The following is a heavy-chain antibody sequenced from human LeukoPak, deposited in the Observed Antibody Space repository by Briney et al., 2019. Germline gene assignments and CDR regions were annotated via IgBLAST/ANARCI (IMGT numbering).Heavy chain of an antibody. V-gene: IGHV1-2*02. CDR2: INPNSGGT. Sequence: ASVKVSCKASGYTFTGYYMHWVRQAPGQGLELMGWINPNSGGTNYAQKFQGRVTMTRDTSISTAYMELSRLRSDHTAVYYCARVRPHDAFDIWGQGTMVTVSS. J-gene: IGHJ3*02. CDR3: ARVRPHDAFDI. CDR1: GYTFTGYY. D-gene: IGHD4-23*01.